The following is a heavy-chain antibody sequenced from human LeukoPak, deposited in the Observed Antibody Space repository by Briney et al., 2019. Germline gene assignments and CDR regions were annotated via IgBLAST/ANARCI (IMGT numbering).Heavy chain of an antibody. CDR1: GYTFTSYG. Sequence: SVKVSCKASGYTFTSYGLSWVRQAPGQGLEWVGGIIPIFATANYAQKSQGRVTITADESTSTAYMELSSLRSEDTAVYYCARVENGLYGSGYMDIWGKGTPVTVSS. J-gene: IGHJ6*03. V-gene: IGHV1-69*13. CDR2: IIPIFATA. CDR3: ARVENGLYGSGYMDI. D-gene: IGHD3-10*01.